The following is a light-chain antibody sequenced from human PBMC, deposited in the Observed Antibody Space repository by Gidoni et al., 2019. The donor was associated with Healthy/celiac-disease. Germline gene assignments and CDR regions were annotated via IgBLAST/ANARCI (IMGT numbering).Light chain of an antibody. J-gene: IGKJ5*01. V-gene: IGKV1-33*01. Sequence: QMTQSPSSLSASVGDRVTITCQASQDISNYLTWYQQKPGKAPKLLIYDASNLETGVPSRFSGSGSGTDFTFTISSLQPEDIATYYCQQYDNLITFXQXTRLEIK. CDR3: QQYDNLIT. CDR2: DAS. CDR1: QDISNY.